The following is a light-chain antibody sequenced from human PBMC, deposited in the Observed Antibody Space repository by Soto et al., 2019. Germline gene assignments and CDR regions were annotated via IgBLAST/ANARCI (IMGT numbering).Light chain of an antibody. Sequence: EVVLTQSPGTLSLSPGERATLSCGASQSVSSNYLAWYQQKPGRAPRLLIYGASSRATGIPDRFSGSGSGTDFSLTISRLEPEDFAVYYCQHYGSSPLTFGGGTKVDIK. J-gene: IGKJ4*01. V-gene: IGKV3-20*01. CDR3: QHYGSSPLT. CDR1: QSVSSNY. CDR2: GAS.